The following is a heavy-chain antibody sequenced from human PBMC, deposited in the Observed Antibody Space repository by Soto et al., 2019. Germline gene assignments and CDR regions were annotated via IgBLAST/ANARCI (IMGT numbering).Heavy chain of an antibody. Sequence: SETLSLTCTVSGGSVSSGSYYWTWIRQPPGKGLEYIGYIYYTGGTNYNPSLKSRVTISLHTSKNQFSLKLNSVTAADTAVYYCARAFCSGGCCYYFDYWGRGALVTVSS. J-gene: IGHJ4*02. CDR2: IYYTGGT. CDR1: GGSVSSGSYY. V-gene: IGHV4-61*01. D-gene: IGHD2-15*01. CDR3: ARAFCSGGCCYYFDY.